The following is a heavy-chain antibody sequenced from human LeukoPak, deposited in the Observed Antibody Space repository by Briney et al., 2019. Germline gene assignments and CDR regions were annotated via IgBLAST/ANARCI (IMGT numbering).Heavy chain of an antibody. CDR3: ARRQAYYYDSSGYFYYYGMDV. CDR2: ISSSSSTI. D-gene: IGHD3-22*01. V-gene: IGHV3-48*03. Sequence: PGGSLRLSCAASGFTFSSYNMNWVRQAPGKGLEWVSYISSSSSTIYYADSVKGRFTISRDNAKNSLYLQMNSLRAEDTAVYYCARRQAYYYDSSGYFYYYGMDVWGQGTTVTVSS. CDR1: GFTFSSYN. J-gene: IGHJ6*02.